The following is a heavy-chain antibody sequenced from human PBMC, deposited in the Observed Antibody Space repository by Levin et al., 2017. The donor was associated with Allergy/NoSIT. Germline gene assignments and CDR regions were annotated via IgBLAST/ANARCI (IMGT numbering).Heavy chain of an antibody. V-gene: IGHV4-59*08. Sequence: HSQTLSLTCTVSGGSISSYYWSWIRPPPGKGLEWIGYIYYSGSTTYNPSLKSRVTISVDTSKNQFSLKLSSVTAADTAVYYCARLGSYYYYGMDVWGQGTTVTVSS. CDR2: IYYSGST. J-gene: IGHJ6*02. CDR1: GGSISSYY. CDR3: ARLGSYYYYGMDV.